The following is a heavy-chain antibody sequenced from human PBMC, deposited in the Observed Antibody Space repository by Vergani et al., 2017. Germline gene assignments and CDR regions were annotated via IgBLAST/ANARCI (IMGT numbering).Heavy chain of an antibody. D-gene: IGHD2-2*01. V-gene: IGHV4-34*01. Sequence: QVQLQQWGAGLLKPSETLSLTCAVYGGSFSGYYWSWIRQPPGKGLEWIGEINHSGSTNYNPSLKSRVTISVDTSKNQFSLKLSSVTAADTAVYYCARGHGPSFLYRYYMDVWGKGTTVTVSS. CDR2: INHSGST. CDR3: ARGHGPSFLYRYYMDV. J-gene: IGHJ6*03. CDR1: GGSFSGYY.